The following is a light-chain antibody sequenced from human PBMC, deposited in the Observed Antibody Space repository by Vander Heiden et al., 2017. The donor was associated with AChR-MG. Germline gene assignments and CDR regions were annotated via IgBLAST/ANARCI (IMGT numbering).Light chain of an antibody. J-gene: IGLJ3*02. V-gene: IGLV2-14*03. CDR1: SRNVGGYNY. Sequence: QSALTQPASVSGSPGQSITISCTGTSRNVGGYNYVSWYQQHPGKAPKLMIDDVSKRPSGVSNRFSGSKSGNTASLTISGLQAEDEADYYCTSYTSSSTLFGGGTKLTVL. CDR2: DVS. CDR3: TSYTSSSTL.